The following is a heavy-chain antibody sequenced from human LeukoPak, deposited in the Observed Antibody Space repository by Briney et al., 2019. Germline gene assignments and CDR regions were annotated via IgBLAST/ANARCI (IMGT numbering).Heavy chain of an antibody. CDR3: AKGGPEASAGLSWFAP. J-gene: IGHJ5*02. CDR1: GGSINFYY. D-gene: IGHD1-14*01. V-gene: IGHV4-59*01. Sequence: PSETLSLTCTVSGGSINFYYWHWMRQPPGKGLEWIGHTFYSGNVKYNPSLESRVTISVDRSKNQISLNLNSVTAADTAVYYCAKGGPEASAGLSWFAPWGQGALVTVSS. CDR2: TFYSGNV.